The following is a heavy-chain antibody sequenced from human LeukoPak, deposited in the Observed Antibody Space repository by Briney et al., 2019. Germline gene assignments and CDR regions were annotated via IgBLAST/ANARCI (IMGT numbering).Heavy chain of an antibody. Sequence: GASVKVSCKASGYTFTSYAMHWVRQAPGQRLEWMGWINAGNGNTKYSQKFQGRVTITRDTSASTAYMELSSLRSEDTAVYYCARGRIGGWYLGYWGQGTLVTVSS. CDR3: ARGRIGGWYLGY. CDR2: INAGNGNT. V-gene: IGHV1-3*01. D-gene: IGHD6-19*01. CDR1: GYTFTSYA. J-gene: IGHJ4*02.